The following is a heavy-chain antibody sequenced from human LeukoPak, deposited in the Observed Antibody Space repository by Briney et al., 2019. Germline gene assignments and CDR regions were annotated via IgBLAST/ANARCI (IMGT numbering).Heavy chain of an antibody. V-gene: IGHV3-13*01. Sequence: PGGSLRLSCAASGFTFIDYDMHWVRQVIEKGLEWVSAIGIRGDTHYSGSVKGRFTISRENAESSVYLQMNSLRAEDTAVYYCARGGIQVSGIDEFDYWGQGTLVTVSS. J-gene: IGHJ4*02. CDR3: ARGGIQVSGIDEFDY. CDR2: IGIRGDT. CDR1: GFTFIDYD. D-gene: IGHD6-19*01.